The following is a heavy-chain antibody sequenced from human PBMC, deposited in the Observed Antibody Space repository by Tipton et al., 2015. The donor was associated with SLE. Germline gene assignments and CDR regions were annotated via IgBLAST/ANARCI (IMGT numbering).Heavy chain of an antibody. D-gene: IGHD4-17*01. CDR2: IYSSGAT. J-gene: IGHJ1*01. V-gene: IGHV4-61*02. Sequence: TLSLTCTVSGASITSGSYYWSWIRQPAGKGLEWIGRIYSSGATKYNPSLKSRVTVSADTSKNQFSLYLSSVTAADTAIYYCAKSHHGDYEYFQHWGQGTLVTVSS. CDR1: GASITSGSYY. CDR3: AKSHHGDYEYFQH.